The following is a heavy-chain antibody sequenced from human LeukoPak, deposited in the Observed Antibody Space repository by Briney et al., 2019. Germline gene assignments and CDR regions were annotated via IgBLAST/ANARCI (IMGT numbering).Heavy chain of an antibody. CDR2: LSHSGST. CDR3: ARDNGIRAAAALDY. J-gene: IGHJ4*02. D-gene: IGHD6-13*01. Sequence: SETLSLPCTVSGYSISSGYYWGWIRQPPGKGLEWIGSLSHSGSTFYNPSLKSRVTISVDTSKNQFSLKLSSVTAADTAVYYCARDNGIRAAAALDYWGQGTLVTVSS. V-gene: IGHV4-38-2*02. CDR1: GYSISSGYY.